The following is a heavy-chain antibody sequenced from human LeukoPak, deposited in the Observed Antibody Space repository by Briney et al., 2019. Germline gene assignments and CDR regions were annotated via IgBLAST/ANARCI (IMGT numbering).Heavy chain of an antibody. V-gene: IGHV3-21*06. J-gene: IGHJ4*02. Sequence: GGSLRLSCEASGFTFSSYSMSWVRQPPGKGLEWVSSISSGGTYIPYADSVKGRFTISRDNAKNSLYLQMNSLRAEDTAVYYCARDLQYCSGTMCQGYWGQGTLVTVSS. CDR1: GFTFSSYS. CDR2: ISSGGTYI. D-gene: IGHD2-15*01. CDR3: ARDLQYCSGTMCQGY.